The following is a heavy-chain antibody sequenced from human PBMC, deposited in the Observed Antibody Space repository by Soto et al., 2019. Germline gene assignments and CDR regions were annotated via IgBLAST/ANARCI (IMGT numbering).Heavy chain of an antibody. J-gene: IGHJ4*02. V-gene: IGHV1-18*01. CDR3: ATRSPAVGY. Sequence: QVQLVQSGPEVKKPGASVKVSCKTSGYTFTNYGISWVRQAPGQGLEWMGWITTDKGKTTYAQKVQGRVTMTRDTSTSTAYMELGSLRSDDTAVYYCATRSPAVGYWGQGTLVTVSS. CDR1: GYTFTNYG. CDR2: ITTDKGKT.